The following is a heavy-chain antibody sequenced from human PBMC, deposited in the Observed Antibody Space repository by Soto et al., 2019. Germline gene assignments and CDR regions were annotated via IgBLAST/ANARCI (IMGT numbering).Heavy chain of an antibody. J-gene: IGHJ3*02. CDR1: GGSISSYY. D-gene: IGHD3-22*01. V-gene: IGHV4-59*08. CDR2: IYYSGST. Sequence: SETLSLTCTVSGGSISSYYWSWIRQPPGKGLEWIGYIYYSGSTNYNPSLKSRVTISVDTSKNQFSLKLNSVTAADTAVYYCARLPYYDTPPVTFDIWGQGAMVTVSS. CDR3: ARLPYYDTPPVTFDI.